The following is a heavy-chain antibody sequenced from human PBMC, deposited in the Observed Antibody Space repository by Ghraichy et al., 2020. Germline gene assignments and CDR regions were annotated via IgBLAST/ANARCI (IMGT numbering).Heavy chain of an antibody. CDR2: IIPIFGTA. CDR3: ARGPSMVRGAEKAPFDY. D-gene: IGHD3-10*01. Sequence: SVKVSCKASGGTFSSYAISWVRQAPGQGLEWMGGIIPIFGTANYAQKFQGRVTITTDESTSTAYMELSSLRSEDTAVYYCARGPSMVRGAEKAPFDYWGQGTLVTVSS. J-gene: IGHJ4*02. CDR1: GGTFSSYA. V-gene: IGHV1-69*05.